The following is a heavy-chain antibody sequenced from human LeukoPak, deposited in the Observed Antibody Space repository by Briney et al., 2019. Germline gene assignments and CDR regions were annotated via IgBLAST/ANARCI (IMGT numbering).Heavy chain of an antibody. CDR2: ISGSGGST. Sequence: SGGTLRLSCAASGFTFSSYGMSWVRQAPGKGLEWVSAISGSGGSTYYADSVKGRFTTSRDNSKNTLYLQMNSLRAEDTAVYYCAKRGERGYDSSGYLDYWGQGTLVTVSS. J-gene: IGHJ4*02. V-gene: IGHV3-23*01. CDR1: GFTFSSYG. D-gene: IGHD3-22*01. CDR3: AKRGERGYDSSGYLDY.